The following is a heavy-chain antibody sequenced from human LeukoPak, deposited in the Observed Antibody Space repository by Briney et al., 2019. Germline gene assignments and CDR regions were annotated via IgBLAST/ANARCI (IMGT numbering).Heavy chain of an antibody. J-gene: IGHJ6*04. D-gene: IGHD3-10*01. CDR3: ARDSITMVRGVRTFYYYYGMDV. CDR1: GGSISTFY. CDR2: IYYSGST. Sequence: SETLSLTCTVSGGSISTFYWSWIRQSPGKGLEWIGYIYYSGSTNYNPSLKSRVTISVDTSKNQFSLKLSSVTAADTAVYYCARDSITMVRGVRTFYYYYGMDVWGKGTTVTVSS. V-gene: IGHV4-59*01.